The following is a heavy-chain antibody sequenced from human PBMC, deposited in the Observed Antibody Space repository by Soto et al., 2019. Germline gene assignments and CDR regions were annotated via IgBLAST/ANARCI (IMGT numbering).Heavy chain of an antibody. CDR3: ARNPYGGDCFTYYYYYGMDV. CDR1: GYSFTSYW. V-gene: IGHV5-51*01. Sequence: GESLKISCKGSGYSFTSYWIGWVRQMPGKGLEWMGIIYPGDFDTRYSPSFQGQVTISADKSISTAYLQWSSLKASDTAMYYCARNPYGGDCFTYYYYYGMDVWGQGTTVTVSS. J-gene: IGHJ6*02. CDR2: IYPGDFDT. D-gene: IGHD2-21*02.